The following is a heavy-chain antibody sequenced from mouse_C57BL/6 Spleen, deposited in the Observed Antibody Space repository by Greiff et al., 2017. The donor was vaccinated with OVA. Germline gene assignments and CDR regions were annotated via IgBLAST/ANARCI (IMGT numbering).Heavy chain of an antibody. CDR3: TYYYGSSPLYYFDY. J-gene: IGHJ2*01. Sequence: VQLQESGAELVRPGASVTLSCKASGYTFTDYEMHWVKQTPVHGLEWIGAIDPETGGTAYNQKFKGKAILTADKSSSTAYMELRSLTSEDSAVYYCTYYYGSSPLYYFDYGGQGTTLTVSS. D-gene: IGHD1-1*01. V-gene: IGHV1-15*01. CDR2: IDPETGGT. CDR1: GYTFTDYE.